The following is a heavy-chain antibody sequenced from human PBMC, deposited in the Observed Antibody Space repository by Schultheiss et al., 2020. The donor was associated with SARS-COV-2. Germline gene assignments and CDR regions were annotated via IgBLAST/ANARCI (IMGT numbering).Heavy chain of an antibody. CDR1: GFTFSGSA. D-gene: IGHD1-14*01. CDR3: ARDEVGFSGTYGMDV. V-gene: IGHV3-73*01. CDR2: IRSKANSYAT. J-gene: IGHJ6*02. Sequence: GGSLRLSCAASGFTFSGSAMHWVRQASGKGLEWVGRIRSKANSYATAYAASVKGRFTISRDNSKNTLYLQMNSLRAEDTAVYYCARDEVGFSGTYGMDVWGQGTTVTVSS.